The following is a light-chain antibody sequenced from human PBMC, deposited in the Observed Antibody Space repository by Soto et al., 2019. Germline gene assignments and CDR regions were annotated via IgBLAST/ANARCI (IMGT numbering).Light chain of an antibody. CDR1: KLGDKY. CDR3: QAWASSPVV. CDR2: QDS. J-gene: IGLJ2*01. V-gene: IGLV3-1*01. Sequence: SYELTQPPSVSVSPGQTASITCSGDKLGDKYACWYQQKPGQSPVLVIYQDSKRPSGIPERFSGSNSGNTATLTISGTQALDEADYYCQAWASSPVVFGGGTKLPVL.